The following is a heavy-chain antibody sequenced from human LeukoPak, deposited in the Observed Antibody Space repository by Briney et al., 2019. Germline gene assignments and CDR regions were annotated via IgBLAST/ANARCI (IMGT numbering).Heavy chain of an antibody. CDR1: GGSISSSNYY. V-gene: IGHV4-39*07. CDR3: VRGSGWYYY. D-gene: IGHD6-19*01. CDR2: IYYSGAT. J-gene: IGHJ4*02. Sequence: SETLSLTCTVSGGSISSSNYYWAWIRQPPGKGLEWIATIYYSGATQYNPSLKSRVTISVDTSKNQFSLKLSSVTAADTAMYYCVRGSGWYYYWGQGSLVTVSS.